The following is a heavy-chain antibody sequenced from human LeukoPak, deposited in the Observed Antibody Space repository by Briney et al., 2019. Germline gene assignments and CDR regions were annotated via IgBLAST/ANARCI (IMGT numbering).Heavy chain of an antibody. CDR3: ARDRTAADSLGGLDP. Sequence: GGSLRLSCAASGFTFSSFATSWVRQAPGKGLEWVSVIYSGGSTYYADSVEGRFTISRDNSKNTLYLQMNSLRAEDTAVYYCARDRTAADSLGGLDPWGQGTLVTVSS. CDR2: IYSGGST. V-gene: IGHV3-66*01. J-gene: IGHJ5*02. D-gene: IGHD6-13*01. CDR1: GFTFSSFA.